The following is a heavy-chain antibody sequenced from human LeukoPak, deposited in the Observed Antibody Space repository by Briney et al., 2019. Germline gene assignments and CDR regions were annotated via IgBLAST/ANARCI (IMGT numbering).Heavy chain of an antibody. CDR2: INPNSGGT. D-gene: IGHD3-3*01. CDR1: GYTFTDYC. J-gene: IGHJ4*02. Sequence: ASVKVSCKASGYTFTDYCMHWVRQAPGQGLEWMGWINPNSGGTNYAQKFQGRVTMTRDTSISTAYMELSRLRSDDTAVYYCARSGTFADFWSGYPDYWGQGTLVTVSS. CDR3: ARSGTFADFWSGYPDY. V-gene: IGHV1-2*02.